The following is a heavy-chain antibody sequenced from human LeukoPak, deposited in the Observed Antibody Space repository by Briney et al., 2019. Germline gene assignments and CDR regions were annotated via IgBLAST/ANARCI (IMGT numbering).Heavy chain of an antibody. V-gene: IGHV3-23*01. Sequence: SGESLRLSCAVSGFTVSSDSMNWVRQAPGKGLEWVSAISGSGGSTYYADSVKGRFTISRDNSKNTLYLQMNSLRAEDTAVYYCAKDLAPAGDAFDIWGQGTMVTVSS. CDR2: ISGSGGST. CDR3: AKDLAPAGDAFDI. J-gene: IGHJ3*02. D-gene: IGHD6-25*01. CDR1: GFTVSSDS.